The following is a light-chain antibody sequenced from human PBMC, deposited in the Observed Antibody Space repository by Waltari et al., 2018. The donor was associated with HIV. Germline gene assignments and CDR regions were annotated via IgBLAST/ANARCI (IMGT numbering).Light chain of an antibody. CDR1: SSKLGNNY. Sequence: QSVLTQPPSVSAAPGQKVTISCPGSSSKLGNNYVSWYQQLPGTAPKLLIYENNKRPSGIPDRFSGSKSGTSATLGITGLQTGDEADYYCGTWDSSLGTEGVFGGGTKLTVL. CDR2: ENN. J-gene: IGLJ3*02. CDR3: GTWDSSLGTEGV. V-gene: IGLV1-51*02.